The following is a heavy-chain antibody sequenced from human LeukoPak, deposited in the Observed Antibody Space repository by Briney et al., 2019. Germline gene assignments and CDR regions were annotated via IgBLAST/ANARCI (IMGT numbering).Heavy chain of an antibody. CDR3: ARDPPMYYYDEPGSRDAFDI. D-gene: IGHD3-22*01. J-gene: IGHJ3*02. CDR2: IWYDGSNK. Sequence: SCKASGYTFIGYYLHWVRQAPGKGLEWVAVIWYDGSNKYYAESVKGRFTISRDNSKNTLHLQMNSLRAEDTAVYYCARDPPMYYYDEPGSRDAFDIWGQGTMVTVSS. V-gene: IGHV3-33*01. CDR1: GYTFIGYY.